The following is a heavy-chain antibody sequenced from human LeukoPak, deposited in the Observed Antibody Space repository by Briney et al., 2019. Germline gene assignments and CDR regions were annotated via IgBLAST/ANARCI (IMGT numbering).Heavy chain of an antibody. J-gene: IGHJ3*01. CDR1: GFTFSSYG. V-gene: IGHV3-33*01. CDR2: IWYDGSVE. CDR3: ARAGDAFDL. Sequence: GGSLRLSCAASGFTFSSYGMHWVRQAPGKGLEWVAVIWYDGSVEYYTDSVKGRFTTFRDNSKNTLYLQMNSLRAEDTAIYYCARAGDAFDLWGQGTMVTVSS.